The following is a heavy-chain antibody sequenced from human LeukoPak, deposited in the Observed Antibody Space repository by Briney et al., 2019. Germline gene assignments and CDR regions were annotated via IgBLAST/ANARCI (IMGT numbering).Heavy chain of an antibody. D-gene: IGHD3/OR15-3a*01. CDR2: ISNDGSTT. Sequence: PGGSLRLSCTAPGFTFSSYWMHWVRQAPGKGQMWVSRISNDGSTTSYADSVKGRFTISRDSAKNTMYLQMNSLRAEDTAVYYCARDLGHAFDYWGQGTLVTVSS. V-gene: IGHV3-74*01. J-gene: IGHJ4*02. CDR1: GFTFSSYW. CDR3: ARDLGHAFDY.